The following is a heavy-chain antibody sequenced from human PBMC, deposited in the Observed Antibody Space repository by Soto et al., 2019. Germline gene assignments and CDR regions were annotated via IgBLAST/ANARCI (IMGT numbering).Heavy chain of an antibody. CDR2: IFWDDDK. D-gene: IGHD5-12*01. Sequence: QITLKESGPALVRPTQTLTLTCSFSGFSLTTRGVAVGWIRQPPGKALEWLALIFWDDDKWYSPSLRSRLTITEDTSKNQVVLTMNNMDPVDTATYYCAHRSRGYAYYFHQWGQGTLVTVSS. V-gene: IGHV2-5*02. CDR1: GFSLTTRGVA. CDR3: AHRSRGYAYYFHQ. J-gene: IGHJ4*02.